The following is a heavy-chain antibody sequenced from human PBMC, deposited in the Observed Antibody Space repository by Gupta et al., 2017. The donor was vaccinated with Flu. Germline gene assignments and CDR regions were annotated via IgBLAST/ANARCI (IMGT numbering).Heavy chain of an antibody. CDR3: ITESGGSYYPGGDYDGMDV. CDR1: GFTFTNAW. CDR2: IKSKKDGGTT. Sequence: EVQLVESGGGLVKPGGSLRLSCAASGFTFTNAWMSWDRQAPGQGLEWVGRIKSKKDGGTTDYAAPVKGRFTISRDYSNYTLYLQMNSLRTEDTAVYYCITESGGSYYPGGDYDGMDVWGQGTTVTVSS. J-gene: IGHJ6*02. V-gene: IGHV3-15*01. D-gene: IGHD1-26*01.